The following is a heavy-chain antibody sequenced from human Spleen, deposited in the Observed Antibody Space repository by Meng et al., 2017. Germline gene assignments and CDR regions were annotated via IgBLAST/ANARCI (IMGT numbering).Heavy chain of an antibody. J-gene: IGHJ4*02. V-gene: IGHV4-61*01. CDR2: IYYSGST. CDR1: GGSVSSGSYY. D-gene: IGHD6-13*01. Sequence: HVHVQGSGQGLVRPSEPRSLPCTVSGGSVSSGSYYWSWIRQPPGKGLEWIGYIYYSGSTSYNPSLKSRVTISVDTSKNQFSLKLSSVTAADTAVYYCARATAAGFDYWGQGTLVTVSS. CDR3: ARATAAGFDY.